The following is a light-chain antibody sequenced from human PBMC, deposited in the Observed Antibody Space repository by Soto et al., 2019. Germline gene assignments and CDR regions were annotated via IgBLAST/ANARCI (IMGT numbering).Light chain of an antibody. CDR1: QSVGSIY. J-gene: IGKJ5*01. V-gene: IGKV3-20*01. CDR2: GAS. Sequence: EIVMTQSPATLSVSPGERATLSCRASQSVGSIYLAWYQQRPGQAHRLLIYGASNRATGIPVRSSGSGSGTDFTLTISRLEPEDFAVYYCQCYDNSPLLTFGQGTRLEIK. CDR3: QCYDNSPLLT.